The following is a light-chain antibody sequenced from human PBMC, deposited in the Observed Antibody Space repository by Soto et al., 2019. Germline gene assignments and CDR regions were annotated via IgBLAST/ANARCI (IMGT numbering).Light chain of an antibody. Sequence: EIVLTQSPATLSLSPGEKATLSCRASQSVSSYLAWYQQTPGHAPRLLIYDASNRATGIPARFSGSRSGTDFTLPLTSLEPEDFAVYYCQHRSNWLAFGGGTKV. CDR1: QSVSSY. CDR3: QHRSNWLA. V-gene: IGKV3-11*01. J-gene: IGKJ4*01. CDR2: DAS.